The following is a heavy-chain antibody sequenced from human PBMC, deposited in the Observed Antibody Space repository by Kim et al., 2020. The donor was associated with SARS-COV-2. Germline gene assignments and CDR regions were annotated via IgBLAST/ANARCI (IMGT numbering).Heavy chain of an antibody. CDR3: ARRGGSGWYEVY. J-gene: IGHJ4*02. Sequence: NYAQKLQGRVTMTTDTSTSTAYMELRSLRSDDTAVYYCARRGGSGWYEVYWGQGTLVTVSS. D-gene: IGHD6-19*01. V-gene: IGHV1-18*01.